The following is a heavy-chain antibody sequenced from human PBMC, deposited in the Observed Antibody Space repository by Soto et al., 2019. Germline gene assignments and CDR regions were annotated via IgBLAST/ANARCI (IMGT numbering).Heavy chain of an antibody. CDR1: GFTFSSYD. CDR2: IGTAGDT. V-gene: IGHV3-13*01. J-gene: IGHJ4*02. Sequence: PGGSLRLSCAASGFTFSSYDMHWVRQATGKGLEWVSAIGTAGDTYYPGSVKGRFTISRENAKNSLYLQMNSLRAEDTAVYYCARRGYSYGSRGSSSYFDYWGQGTLVTGSS. D-gene: IGHD5-18*01. CDR3: ARRGYSYGSRGSSSYFDY.